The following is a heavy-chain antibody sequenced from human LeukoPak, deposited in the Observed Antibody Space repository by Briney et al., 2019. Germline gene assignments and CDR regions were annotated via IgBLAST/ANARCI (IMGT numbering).Heavy chain of an antibody. CDR3: AKVGGGWWYFDY. D-gene: IGHD2-8*02. Sequence: GGSLRLSCEASGFTFSAYAMTGVRQAPGKWLEWVSSIGSDNKPHYSDSVKGRFTISRDNSKNTLHLQMDSLRAEDTAVYYCAKVGGGWWYFDYWGQGTLVTVSS. CDR1: GFTFSAYA. CDR2: IGSDNKP. J-gene: IGHJ4*02. V-gene: IGHV3-23*05.